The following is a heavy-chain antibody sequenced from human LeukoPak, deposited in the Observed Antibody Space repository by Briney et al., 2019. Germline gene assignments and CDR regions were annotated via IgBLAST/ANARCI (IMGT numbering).Heavy chain of an antibody. D-gene: IGHD4-23*01. Sequence: GGSLRLPCTASQFTFSTYNMNWVRQAPGKGLEWVSYISTSSGTIYYADSVKGRFTISRDNAKNSLYLQMNSLRAEDTAVYYCARRTVVTRYYYMDVWGKGTTVTVSS. V-gene: IGHV3-48*01. CDR1: QFTFSTYN. J-gene: IGHJ6*03. CDR3: ARRTVVTRYYYMDV. CDR2: ISTSSGTI.